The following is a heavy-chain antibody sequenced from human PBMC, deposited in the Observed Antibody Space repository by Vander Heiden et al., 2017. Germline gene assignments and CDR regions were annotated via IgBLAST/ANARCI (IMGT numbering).Heavy chain of an antibody. Sequence: QMHLVQSRPEVKKPGTSVKVSGKASGFTCTSYAVQWVRQARGQRLEWIGWIVVGSGNTNYAQKFQERVTITRDMSTSTAYMELSSLRSEETAVYYCAAVGTVTTSPWPEYYFDYWGHGTLVTVSS. CDR3: AAVGTVTTSPWPEYYFDY. V-gene: IGHV1-58*01. J-gene: IGHJ4*01. CDR2: IVVGSGNT. CDR1: GFTCTSYA. D-gene: IGHD4-17*01.